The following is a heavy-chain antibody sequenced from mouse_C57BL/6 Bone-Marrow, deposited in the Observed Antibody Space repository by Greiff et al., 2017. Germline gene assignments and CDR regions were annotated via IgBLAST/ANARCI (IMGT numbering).Heavy chain of an antibody. CDR3: ASSDYYGSSYGAMDY. D-gene: IGHD1-1*01. Sequence: QVQLKESGAELARPGASEKLSCKASGYTFTSYGISWVKQRTGQGLEWIGEIYPRSGNTYYNEKFKGKATLTADKSSSTAYMELRSLTSEDSAVYFCASSDYYGSSYGAMDYWGQGTSVTVSS. J-gene: IGHJ4*01. CDR2: IYPRSGNT. CDR1: GYTFTSYG. V-gene: IGHV1-81*01.